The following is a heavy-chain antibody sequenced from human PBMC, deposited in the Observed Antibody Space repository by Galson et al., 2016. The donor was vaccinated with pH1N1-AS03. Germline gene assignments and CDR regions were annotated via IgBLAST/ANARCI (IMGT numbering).Heavy chain of an antibody. V-gene: IGHV3-30*03. CDR1: GFSSSTIV. CDR3: TREGGSSGHEGFFDI. J-gene: IGHJ3*02. CDR2: TTYDASSK. Sequence: SLRLSCAAPGFSSSTIVHWVRQAPGQGLEWVALTTYDASSKIYADSVKGRFTISRDNSKNQVYLQMNSLTVEDTAIYYCTREGGSSGHEGFFDIWGQGTVVTISS. D-gene: IGHD6-19*01.